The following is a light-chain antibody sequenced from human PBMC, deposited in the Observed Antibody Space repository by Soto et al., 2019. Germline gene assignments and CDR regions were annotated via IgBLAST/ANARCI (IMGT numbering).Light chain of an antibody. CDR1: QSISNW. CDR2: DAS. Sequence: DIQMTQSPSTLPASVGDRVTITCRASQSISNWLAWYQQKPGKAPKLLIYDASSLESGVPSRFSGSGSGTEFTLTISSLQPDDFATYYCQQYNSYSTFGQGTKVEIK. V-gene: IGKV1-5*01. J-gene: IGKJ1*01. CDR3: QQYNSYST.